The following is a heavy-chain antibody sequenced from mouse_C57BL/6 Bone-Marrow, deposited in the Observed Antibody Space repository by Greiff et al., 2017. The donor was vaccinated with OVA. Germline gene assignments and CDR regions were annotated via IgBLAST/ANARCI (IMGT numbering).Heavy chain of an antibody. CDR3: ARFGISYAAWFAY. CDR2: INPNNGGT. J-gene: IGHJ3*01. D-gene: IGHD1-1*01. CDR1: GYTFTDYY. Sequence: VQLQQSGPELVKPGASVKISCKASGYTFTDYYMNWVKQSHGKSLEWIGDINPNNGGTSYNQKFKGKATLTVDKSSSTAYMELRSLTSEDSAVYYCARFGISYAAWFAYWGQGTLVTVSA. V-gene: IGHV1-26*01.